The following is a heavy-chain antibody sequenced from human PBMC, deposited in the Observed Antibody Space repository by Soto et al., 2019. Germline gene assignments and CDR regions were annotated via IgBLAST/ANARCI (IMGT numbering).Heavy chain of an antibody. CDR3: ASWLEREHAYDI. CDR2: LYDVDGT. CDR1: GLTVRGKIY. D-gene: IGHD1-1*01. J-gene: IGHJ3*02. Sequence: DVQLVASGGGLIQPGGSLRLSCAALGLTVRGKIYITWVRQAPGKGLEWVSALYDVDGTYYADSAKGRFTISRYNSNNIIYLQMNSLGPDDTAVYYCASWLEREHAYDIWGLGTMVTVSS. V-gene: IGHV3-53*01.